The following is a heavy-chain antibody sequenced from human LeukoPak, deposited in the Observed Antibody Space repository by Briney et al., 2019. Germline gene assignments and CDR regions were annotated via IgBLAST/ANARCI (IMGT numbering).Heavy chain of an antibody. CDR1: GFTFSSYA. J-gene: IGHJ4*02. CDR2: ISYDGSNK. CDR3: ARDGRELRRSLYYFDY. V-gene: IGHV3-30*04. D-gene: IGHD1-26*01. Sequence: GGSLRLSCAASGFTFSSYAMHWVRQAPGKGLEWVAVISYDGSNKYYADSVKGRFTISRDNSKNSLYLQMNSLRAEDTAVYYCARDGRELRRSLYYFDYWGQGTLVTVSS.